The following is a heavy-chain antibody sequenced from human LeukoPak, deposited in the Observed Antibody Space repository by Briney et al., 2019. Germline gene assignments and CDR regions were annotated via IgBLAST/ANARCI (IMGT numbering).Heavy chain of an antibody. CDR3: ARDVIQPWLLFDY. D-gene: IGHD5-18*01. J-gene: IGHJ4*02. V-gene: IGHV3-48*03. Sequence: PSGGSLRLSCAASGFTFSSYEMNWVRQAPGKGLEWVSYISSSGGTRYYPDSVKGRFTISRDNAKNSLYLQMNSLRAEDTAVYYCARDVIQPWLLFDYWGQGTLVTVSS. CDR1: GFTFSSYE. CDR2: ISSSGGTR.